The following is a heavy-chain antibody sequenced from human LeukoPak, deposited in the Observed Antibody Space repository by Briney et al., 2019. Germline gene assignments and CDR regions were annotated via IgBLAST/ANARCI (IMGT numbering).Heavy chain of an antibody. CDR3: ARAMLDSSGRDY. Sequence: PGGSLRLSCAASGFTFSSYWMHWVRQAPWKGLVWVSRIDTDGSNTGYADSVKGRFTISRDNAKNTVYLQINSLRAEDTALYYCARAMLDSSGRDYWGQGTLVTVSS. CDR1: GFTFSSYW. CDR2: IDTDGSNT. J-gene: IGHJ4*02. V-gene: IGHV3-74*01. D-gene: IGHD3-22*01.